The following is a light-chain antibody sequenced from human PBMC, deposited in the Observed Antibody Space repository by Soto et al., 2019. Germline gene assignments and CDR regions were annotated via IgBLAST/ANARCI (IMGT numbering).Light chain of an antibody. CDR1: QGISSW. Sequence: DIQMTQSPSSVSASVGDRVTITCRASQGISSWLAWYQQKPGKAPKLLIYDASTLQSGVPSRFSGSRSGTEFTLTISSLQPEDLATYYCQQLNGYVALTFGGGTKVDIK. CDR2: DAS. J-gene: IGKJ4*01. CDR3: QQLNGYVALT. V-gene: IGKV1D-12*01.